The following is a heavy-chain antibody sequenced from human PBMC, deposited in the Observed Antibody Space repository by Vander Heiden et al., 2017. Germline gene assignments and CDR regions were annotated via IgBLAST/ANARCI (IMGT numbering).Heavy chain of an antibody. Sequence: EVRLVESGGGLVQPGRSLRLLCAAYEFNIDDYGIHWVRQRPGKGLGWVSYISGKTGLLADADSVRGRFSMSRAIGKNSLYLQMRSLTGDDTALYFCARDGASSGLSVYSGLDVWGQGTTVTVSS. CDR1: EFNIDDYG. J-gene: IGHJ6*02. V-gene: IGHV3-9*01. CDR3: ARDGASSGLSVYSGLDV. CDR2: ISGKTGLL. D-gene: IGHD2-21*01.